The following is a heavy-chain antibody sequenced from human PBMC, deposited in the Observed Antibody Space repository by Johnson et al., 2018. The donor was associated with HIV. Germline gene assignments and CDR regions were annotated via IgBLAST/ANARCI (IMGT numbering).Heavy chain of an antibody. V-gene: IGHV3-13*01. Sequence: VQLVESGGVVVQPGGSLRLSCAASGFTFSSYDMHWVRQATGKGLEWVSAIGTAGDTYYPGSVKGRFTISRENAKNSLYLQMNSLRAGDTAVYYCARSTNDYGDYNDAFDLWGQGTMVTVSS. J-gene: IGHJ3*01. CDR1: GFTFSSYD. CDR2: IGTAGDT. CDR3: ARSTNDYGDYNDAFDL. D-gene: IGHD4-17*01.